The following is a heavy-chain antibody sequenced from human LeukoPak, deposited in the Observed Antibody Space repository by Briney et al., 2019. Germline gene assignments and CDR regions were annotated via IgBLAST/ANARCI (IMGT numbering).Heavy chain of an antibody. CDR3: ARDSGSYFYYYYGMDV. CDR2: INPNSGGT. D-gene: IGHD1-26*01. J-gene: IGHJ6*02. V-gene: IGHV1-2*02. CDR1: GYTFTGYY. Sequence: GASVKVSCKASGYTFTGYYMHWVRQAPGQGLEWMGWINPNSGGTNYAQKFQGRVTMTRDTSISTAYMELSRLRSDDTAVYYCARDSGSYFYYYYGMDVWGQGTTVTVSS.